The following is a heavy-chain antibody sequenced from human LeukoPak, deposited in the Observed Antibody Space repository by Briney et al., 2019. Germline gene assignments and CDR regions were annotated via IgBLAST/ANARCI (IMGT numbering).Heavy chain of an antibody. J-gene: IGHJ6*02. D-gene: IGHD3-22*01. CDR2: IYYSGST. CDR1: GGSISSGGYY. Sequence: SETLSLTCTVSGGSISSGGYYWSWIRQHPGKGLEWIVYIYYSGSTYYNPSLKSRVTISVDTSKNQFSLKLSSVTAADTAVYYCARVELVKYDRVLSFYYYYGMDVWGQGTTVTVS. CDR3: ARVELVKYDRVLSFYYYYGMDV. V-gene: IGHV4-31*03.